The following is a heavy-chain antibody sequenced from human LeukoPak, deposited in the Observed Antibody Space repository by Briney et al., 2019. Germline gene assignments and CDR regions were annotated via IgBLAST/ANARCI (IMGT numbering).Heavy chain of an antibody. J-gene: IGHJ4*02. CDR2: ISWNSGSI. V-gene: IGHV3-9*01. D-gene: IGHD4-17*01. CDR1: GFTFDDYA. CDR3: AKGLPTVSEGYFDY. Sequence: GGSLRLSCAASGFTFDDYAMHWVRQAPGKGLEWVSGISWNSGSIGYADSVKGRFTISRDNAKNSLYLQMNSLRAEDTALYYCAKGLPTVSEGYFDYWGQGTLVTVSS.